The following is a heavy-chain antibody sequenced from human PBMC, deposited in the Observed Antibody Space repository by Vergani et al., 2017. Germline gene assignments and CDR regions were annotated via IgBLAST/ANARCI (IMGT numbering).Heavy chain of an antibody. CDR1: GFSLSTSGVG. J-gene: IGHJ5*02. V-gene: IGHV2-5*02. Sequence: QITLKESGPTLVKPTQTLTLTCTFSGFSLSTSGVGVGWIRQPPGKALEWLALIYWDDDKRYSPSLKSRLTITKDTSKNQVVLTMTNMDPVDTATYYCAHRPPLXFGELLPPRTVYNWFDPWGQGTLVTVSS. D-gene: IGHD3-10*01. CDR3: AHRPPLXFGELLPPRTVYNWFDP. CDR2: IYWDDDK.